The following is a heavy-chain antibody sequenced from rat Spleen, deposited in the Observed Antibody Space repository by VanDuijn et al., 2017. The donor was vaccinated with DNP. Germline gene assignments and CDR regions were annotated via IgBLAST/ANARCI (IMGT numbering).Heavy chain of an antibody. V-gene: IGHV2S12*01. Sequence: QVQLRESGPGLVQPSQTLSLTCTVSGFSLASFGVSWVRQPPGKGLEWIAVISSGGSTYYNSALRSRLSISRDTSKSQVFLKMNSLQTEDTAIYFCARDYYSSSFVYWGQGTLVTVSS. CDR2: ISSGGST. CDR1: GFSLASFG. D-gene: IGHD1-2*01. J-gene: IGHJ3*01. CDR3: ARDYYSSSFVY.